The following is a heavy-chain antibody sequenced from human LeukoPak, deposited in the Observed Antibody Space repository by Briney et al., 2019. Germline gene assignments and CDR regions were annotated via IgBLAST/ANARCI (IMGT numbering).Heavy chain of an antibody. Sequence: SETLSLTCTVSGGSISSGGYYWSWIRQHPGKGLEWIGYIYHSGSTNYNPSLKSRVTISVDTSKNQFSLNLSSVTAADTAVYYCARRGDAGYWYFDLWGRGTLVTGSS. CDR1: GGSISSGGYY. V-gene: IGHV4-31*03. CDR2: IYHSGST. D-gene: IGHD3-10*01. J-gene: IGHJ2*01. CDR3: ARRGDAGYWYFDL.